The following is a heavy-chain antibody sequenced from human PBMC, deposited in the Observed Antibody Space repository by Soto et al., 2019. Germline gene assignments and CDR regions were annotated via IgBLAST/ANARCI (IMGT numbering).Heavy chain of an antibody. V-gene: IGHV1-18*01. J-gene: IGHJ4*02. CDR2: ISAYNGNT. CDR1: GYTFTSYG. D-gene: IGHD6-19*01. CDR3: ATADSSGWYDGSLGLFDY. Sequence: VASLKVSCKASGYTFTSYGISWVRQAPGQGLEWMGWISAYNGNTNYAQKLQGRVTMTTDTSTSTAYMELRSLRSDDTAVYYCATADSSGWYDGSLGLFDYWGQETLVTVSS.